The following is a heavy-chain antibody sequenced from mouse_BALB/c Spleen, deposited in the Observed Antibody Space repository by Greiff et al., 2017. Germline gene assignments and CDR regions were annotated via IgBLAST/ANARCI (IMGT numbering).Heavy chain of an antibody. CDR2: ISSGGSYT. CDR1: GFTFSSYA. CDR3: ARESGYYGSTTGGFDY. J-gene: IGHJ2*01. V-gene: IGHV5-9-4*01. Sequence: EVMLVESGGGLVKPGGSLKLSCAASGFTFSSYAMSWVRQSPEKRLEWVAEISSGGSYTYYPDTVTGRFTISSDNARNTLYLEMSSLRSEDTAIYYCARESGYYGSTTGGFDYGGQGTTLTVSS. D-gene: IGHD1-1*01.